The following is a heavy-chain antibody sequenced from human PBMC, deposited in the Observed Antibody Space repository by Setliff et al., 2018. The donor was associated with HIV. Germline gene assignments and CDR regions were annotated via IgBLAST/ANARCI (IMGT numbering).Heavy chain of an antibody. V-gene: IGHV4-4*09. CDR1: GASISTYS. Sequence: ETLSLTCIVSGASISTYSWSWIRQSPGKGLECIGYISTSGSTNYNPSLKSRVTISLDTSKNQFSLKLTSVTAADTAVYYCARHPDSGFYYSPLLNNWYFDLWGPGTLVTVSS. CDR3: ARHPDSGFYYSPLLNNWYFDL. CDR2: ISTSGST. J-gene: IGHJ2*01. D-gene: IGHD3-22*01.